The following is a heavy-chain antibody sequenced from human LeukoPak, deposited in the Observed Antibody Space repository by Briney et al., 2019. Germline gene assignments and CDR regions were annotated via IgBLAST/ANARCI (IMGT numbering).Heavy chain of an antibody. Sequence: GASVTVSCKASGYTFTSYDINWVRQATGQGLEWMGGMNPNSGNTGYAQKFQGRVTITMDTAISTAYMELSSLRSEDTAVYYCARGGLRQLGGGDFDYWGQGTLVTVSS. V-gene: IGHV1-8*01. CDR3: ARGGLRQLGGGDFDY. D-gene: IGHD6-6*01. CDR2: MNPNSGNT. CDR1: GYTFTSYD. J-gene: IGHJ4*02.